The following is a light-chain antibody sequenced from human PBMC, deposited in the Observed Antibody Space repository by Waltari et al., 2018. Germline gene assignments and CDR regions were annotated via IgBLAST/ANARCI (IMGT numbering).Light chain of an antibody. CDR2: GAT. Sequence: QSALTQPASVSGSPGQSITLSCTGTSNDIGDYDPVSWYQQRPGEAPKLLMYGATKRPSAVSNRFSGSKSGKTASLTISGLQTEDDADYYCYSFVAANSFVFGPGTKVTVL. V-gene: IGLV2-23*01. CDR1: SNDIGDYDP. J-gene: IGLJ1*01. CDR3: YSFVAANSFV.